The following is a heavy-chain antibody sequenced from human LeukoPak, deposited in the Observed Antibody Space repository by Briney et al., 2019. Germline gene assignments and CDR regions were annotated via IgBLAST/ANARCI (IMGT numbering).Heavy chain of an antibody. CDR2: ISAYNGNT. V-gene: IGHV1-18*01. Sequence: GASVKVSCKASGYTFTSYGMSWVRQAPGQGLEWMGWISAYNGNTNYAQKLQGRVTMTTDTSTSTAYMELRSLRSDDTAVYYCARDADLRKQWLVTDYWGQGTLVTVSS. J-gene: IGHJ4*02. CDR3: ARDADLRKQWLVTDY. CDR1: GYTFTSYG. D-gene: IGHD6-19*01.